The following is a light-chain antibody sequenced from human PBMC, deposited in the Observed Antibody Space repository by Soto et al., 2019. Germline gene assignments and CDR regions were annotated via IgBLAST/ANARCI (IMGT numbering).Light chain of an antibody. V-gene: IGKV1-5*01. CDR2: DAS. J-gene: IGKJ3*01. Sequence: DIQMTQSPSTLSASVGDRVTITCRASESISSWLAWYQQKPGKAPKLLIYDASSLESGVPLRFSGSGSGTEFTLTISCLQPDDVATYHCQQYNSYSQFTFGPGTKVDIK. CDR3: QQYNSYSQFT. CDR1: ESISSW.